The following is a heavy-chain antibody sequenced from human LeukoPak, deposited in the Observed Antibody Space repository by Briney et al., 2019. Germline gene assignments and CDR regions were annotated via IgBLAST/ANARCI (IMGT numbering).Heavy chain of an antibody. Sequence: PGGSLRLSCAASGFSFSSYWMSWVRQAPGKGLEWVANIKEDGSEKYYVDSVKGRLTISRDNAKNSLYLQMNSLRAEDTAVYYCAKDRGDIVVVVAATVRNPIDYWGQGTLVTVSS. J-gene: IGHJ4*02. V-gene: IGHV3-7*03. CDR3: AKDRGDIVVVVAATVRNPIDY. D-gene: IGHD2-15*01. CDR2: IKEDGSEK. CDR1: GFSFSSYW.